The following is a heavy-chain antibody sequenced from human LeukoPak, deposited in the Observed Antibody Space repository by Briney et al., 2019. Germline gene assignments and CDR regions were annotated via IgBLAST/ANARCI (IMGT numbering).Heavy chain of an antibody. CDR2: INPKTGDT. J-gene: IGHJ4*02. CDR3: ARRSSGWSFNY. V-gene: IGHV1-2*02. Sequence: GASVKVSCKASGYTFTGYFMHWVRQAPGQGLEWVGYINPKTGDTNYAQKFRGRVTMTRDTSISTASMELSRLTSDDTAIYYCARRSSGWSFNYWGQGALVTVSS. CDR1: GYTFTGYF. D-gene: IGHD6-13*01.